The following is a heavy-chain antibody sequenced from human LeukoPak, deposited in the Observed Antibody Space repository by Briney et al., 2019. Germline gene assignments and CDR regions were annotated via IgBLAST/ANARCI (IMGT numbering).Heavy chain of an antibody. CDR2: IYYSGST. CDR1: GGSISSSSYY. J-gene: IGHJ5*02. V-gene: IGHV4-61*05. Sequence: PSETLSLTCTVPGGSISSSSYYWSWIRQPPGKGLEWIGYIYYSGSTNYNPSLKSRVTISVDTSKNQFSLKLSSVTAADTAVYYCARPIVGATNWFDPWGQGTLVTVSS. CDR3: ARPIVGATNWFDP. D-gene: IGHD1-26*01.